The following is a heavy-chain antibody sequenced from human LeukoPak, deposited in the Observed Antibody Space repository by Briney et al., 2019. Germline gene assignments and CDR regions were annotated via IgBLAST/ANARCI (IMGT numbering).Heavy chain of an antibody. CDR2: IYSGGST. J-gene: IGHJ4*02. V-gene: IGHV3-53*01. Sequence: GGSLRLSCAASGFSVSSIYMSWVRQAPGKGLEWVSVIYSGGSTYYADSVRGRFTISRDNSKNTLYLQMNSLRVEDTAVYYCARDMGFGDLMGYWGQGTLVTASS. D-gene: IGHD3-10*01. CDR3: ARDMGFGDLMGY. CDR1: GFSVSSIY.